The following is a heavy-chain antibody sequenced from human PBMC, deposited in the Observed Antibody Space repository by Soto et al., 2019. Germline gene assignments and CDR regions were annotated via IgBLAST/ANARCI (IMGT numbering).Heavy chain of an antibody. CDR1: GFDVSSNY. D-gene: IGHD4-17*01. J-gene: IGHJ3*01. CDR2: IYSDGTT. V-gene: IGHV3-53*04. Sequence: EVQLVESGGGLVQPGGSLRLSCAASGFDVSSNYMSWVRQAPGKGLEWVSLIYSDGTTYYADSVKGRFTISRHSSKNTLYLQMNSLRVEDTAVYYCAGRTYGWGQGTMVTVSA. CDR3: AGRTYG.